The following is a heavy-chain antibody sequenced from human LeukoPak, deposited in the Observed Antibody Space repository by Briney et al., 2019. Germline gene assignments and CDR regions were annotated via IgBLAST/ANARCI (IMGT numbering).Heavy chain of an antibody. Sequence: PSETLSLTCTVSGGSISSYYWSWIRQPPGKGLEWIGYIYYSGSTNYNPSLKSRVTISVDTSKNQFSLKLSSVAAADTAVYYCASTSGWNWGFDYWGQGTLVTVSS. CDR2: IYYSGST. V-gene: IGHV4-59*08. CDR1: GGSISSYY. J-gene: IGHJ4*02. D-gene: IGHD6-19*01. CDR3: ASTSGWNWGFDY.